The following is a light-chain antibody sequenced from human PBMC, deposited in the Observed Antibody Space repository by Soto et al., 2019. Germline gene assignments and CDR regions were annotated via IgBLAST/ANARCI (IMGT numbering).Light chain of an antibody. CDR1: SSDVGDYNY. Sequence: QSALTQPASVSGSPGQSVTISCTGTSSDVGDYNYVSWYQQHPGKAPKLMIYEVSNRPSGVSNRFSGSKSGSTASLTISGLQAEDEADYYCSSYTSSNTYVFGPGTKVTVL. CDR2: EVS. CDR3: SSYTSSNTYV. J-gene: IGLJ1*01. V-gene: IGLV2-14*01.